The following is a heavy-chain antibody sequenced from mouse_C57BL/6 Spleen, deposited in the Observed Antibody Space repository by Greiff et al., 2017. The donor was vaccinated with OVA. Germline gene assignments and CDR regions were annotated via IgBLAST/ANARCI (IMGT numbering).Heavy chain of an antibody. V-gene: IGHV3-5*01. J-gene: IGHJ1*03. Sequence: EVKLQESGPGLVKPSQTVFLTCTVTGISITTGNYRWSWIRQFPGNKLEWIGYIYYSGTITYNPSLTSRTTITRDTPKNQFFLEMNSLTAEDTATYYCARYGNYWYFDVWGTGTTVTVSS. CDR3: ARYGNYWYFDV. CDR2: IYYSGTI. D-gene: IGHD2-10*02. CDR1: GISITTGNYR.